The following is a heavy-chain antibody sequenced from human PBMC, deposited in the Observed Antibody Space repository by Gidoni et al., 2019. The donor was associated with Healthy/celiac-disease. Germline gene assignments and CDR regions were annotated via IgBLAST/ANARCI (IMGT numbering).Heavy chain of an antibody. CDR1: GFSLSTSGMR. Sequence: QVTLKESGPALVKPTQTLTLTCTFSGFSLSTSGMRVSWIRQPPGKALEWLARIDWDDDKFYSTSLKTRLTISKDTSKNQVVLTMTNMDPVDTATYYCALTMRDYYDSSGYSPYYYYGMDVWGQGTTVTVSS. V-gene: IGHV2-70*04. CDR2: IDWDDDK. D-gene: IGHD3-22*01. J-gene: IGHJ6*02. CDR3: ALTMRDYYDSSGYSPYYYYGMDV.